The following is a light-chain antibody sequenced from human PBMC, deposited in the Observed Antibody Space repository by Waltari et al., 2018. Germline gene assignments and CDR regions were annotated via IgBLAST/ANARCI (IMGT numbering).Light chain of an antibody. CDR3: ALYMGSGIWV. V-gene: IGLV8-61*01. Sequence: QTVVTQEPSLSVSPGGTVTLTCALSSGSLSTTSYATWYQQTPGQAPRTLGDTSNARSSGVPDRFSGSILGNPAALTSTCAQADDESDYYCALYMGSGIWVFGGGTRLTVL. CDR2: TSN. J-gene: IGLJ3*02. CDR1: SGSLSTTSY.